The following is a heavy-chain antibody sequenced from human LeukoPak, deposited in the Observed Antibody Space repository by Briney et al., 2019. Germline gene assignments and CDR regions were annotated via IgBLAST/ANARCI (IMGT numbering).Heavy chain of an antibody. D-gene: IGHD1-26*01. V-gene: IGHV4-30-2*01. Sequence: SETLSLTCAVSGGSIISGGYSWSWIRQPPGKGLEWIGYIYHSGSTYYNPSLKSRVTISVDRSKNQFSLKPSSVTAADTAVYYCAGYSGSLQYFQHWGQGTLVTVSS. J-gene: IGHJ1*01. CDR3: AGYSGSLQYFQH. CDR1: GGSIISGGYS. CDR2: IYHSGST.